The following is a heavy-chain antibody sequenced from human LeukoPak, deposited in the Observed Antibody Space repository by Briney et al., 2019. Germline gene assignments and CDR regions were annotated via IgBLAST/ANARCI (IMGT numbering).Heavy chain of an antibody. CDR2: INPNSGGT. CDR1: GYTFTGYY. V-gene: IGHV1-2*02. J-gene: IGHJ6*02. CDR3: ARVYYGSGSYHNYYYYGMDV. D-gene: IGHD3-10*01. Sequence: ASVKVSCKASGYTFTGYYMHWVRQAPGQGLEWMGWINPNSGGTNYAQKFQGRATMTRDTSISTAYMELSRLRSDDTAVYYCARVYYGSGSYHNYYYYGMDVWGQGTTVTVSS.